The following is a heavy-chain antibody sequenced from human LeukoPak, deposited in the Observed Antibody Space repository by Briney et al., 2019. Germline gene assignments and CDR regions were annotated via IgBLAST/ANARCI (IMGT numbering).Heavy chain of an antibody. CDR1: GFTFSSYW. J-gene: IGHJ4*02. CDR3: AKVEDFWSGSSFVDYFDY. CDR2: IKQDGSEK. V-gene: IGHV3-7*03. Sequence: GGSLRLSCAASGFTFSSYWMSWVRQAPGKGLEWVANIKQDGSEKYYVDSVKGRFTISRDNAKNTLYLQMNSLRAEDTAVYYCAKVEDFWSGSSFVDYFDYWGQGTLVTVSS. D-gene: IGHD3-3*01.